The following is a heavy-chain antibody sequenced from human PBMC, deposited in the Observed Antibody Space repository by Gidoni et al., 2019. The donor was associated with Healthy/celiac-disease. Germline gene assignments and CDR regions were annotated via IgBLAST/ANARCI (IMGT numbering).Heavy chain of an antibody. V-gene: IGHV1-46*01. J-gene: IGHJ4*02. CDR3: ARAQGGYYDSSGYYLDY. CDR2: ITPSGGST. D-gene: IGHD3-22*01. CDR1: GYTFTSYY. Sequence: QVQLVQSGAEVKKPGASVKVSCKASGYTFTSYYMHWVRQAPGQGLEWMGIITPSGGSTSYAQKFQGRVTMTRDTSTSTVYMELSSLRSEDTAVYYCARAQGGYYDSSGYYLDYWGQGTLVTVSS.